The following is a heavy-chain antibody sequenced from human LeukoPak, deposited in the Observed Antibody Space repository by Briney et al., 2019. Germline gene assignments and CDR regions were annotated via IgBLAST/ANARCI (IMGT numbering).Heavy chain of an antibody. J-gene: IGHJ6*04. V-gene: IGHV3-43D*03. Sequence: GGSLRLSCAASGFTFDDYAMHWVRQAPGKGLEWVSLISWDGGSTYYADSVKGRFAISRDNAKNSLYLQMNSLRAEDTAVYYCAELGITMIGGVWGKGTTVTISS. CDR3: AELGITMIGGV. D-gene: IGHD3-10*02. CDR1: GFTFDDYA. CDR2: ISWDGGST.